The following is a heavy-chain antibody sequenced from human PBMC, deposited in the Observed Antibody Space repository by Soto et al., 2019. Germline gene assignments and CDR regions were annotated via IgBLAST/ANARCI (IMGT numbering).Heavy chain of an antibody. CDR2: IGTAGDT. CDR3: TRGADGFDY. J-gene: IGHJ4*02. Sequence: EVQLVESGGDLVQPGGSLRLSCAASGFTFSSYDFHWVRQATGKGLEWVSGIGTAGDTYYAGSVKGRFIMSRENVKNSLYLQMNSLRAGDTAGYYCTRGADGFDYWGQGTLVTVSS. CDR1: GFTFSSYD. V-gene: IGHV3-13*01. D-gene: IGHD3-16*01.